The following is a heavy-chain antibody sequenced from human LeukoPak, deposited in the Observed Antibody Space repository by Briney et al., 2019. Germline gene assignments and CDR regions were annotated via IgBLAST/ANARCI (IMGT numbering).Heavy chain of an antibody. CDR1: GITFSNAW. Sequence: GGSLRLSCVVSGITFSNAWMSWVRQAPGKGLEWVGRIKSKTDGGTTDYAAPVKGRFSISRDDSKNTLYLQVNSLKTEDTAVYYCTTVAAAGMTDYWGQGTLVTVSS. D-gene: IGHD6-13*01. CDR3: TTVAAAGMTDY. J-gene: IGHJ4*02. V-gene: IGHV3-15*01. CDR2: IKSKTDGGTT.